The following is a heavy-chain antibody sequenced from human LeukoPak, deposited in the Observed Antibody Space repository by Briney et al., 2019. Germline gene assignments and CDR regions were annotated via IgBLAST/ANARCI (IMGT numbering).Heavy chain of an antibody. CDR2: ISNSGTT. J-gene: IGHJ4*02. D-gene: IGHD2-15*01. CDR1: GGSISSGDYY. Sequence: PSETLSLTCTVSGGSISSGDYYWSWIRQHPGEGLEWIGYISNSGTTYYNPSLKSRVTISVDTSKNQFSLKLSSVTAADTAVYYCARGTSRSGQMEDYWGQGTLVTVSS. CDR3: ARGTSRSGQMEDY. V-gene: IGHV4-31*03.